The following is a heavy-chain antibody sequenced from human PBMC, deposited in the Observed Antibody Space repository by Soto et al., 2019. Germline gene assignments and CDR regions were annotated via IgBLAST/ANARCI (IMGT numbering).Heavy chain of an antibody. D-gene: IGHD1-26*01. CDR2: IWHDGTNE. CDR1: GFTFSSHG. V-gene: IGHV3-33*01. CDR3: AREGRGALRGDFDY. J-gene: IGHJ4*02. Sequence: QVQLVESGGGVVQPGRSLRLSCVASGFTFSSHGMHWVRQAPGKGLEWMAMIWHDGTNENYGDSVKGRFTISRDNSKDTLYLQMNSLRVEDTAVYYCAREGRGALRGDFDYWGQGTLVTVSS.